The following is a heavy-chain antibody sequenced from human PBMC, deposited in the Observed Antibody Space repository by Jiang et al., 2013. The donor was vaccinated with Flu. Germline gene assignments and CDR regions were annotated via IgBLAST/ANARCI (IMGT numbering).Heavy chain of an antibody. Sequence: GAEVKKPGSSVKVSCKASGGAFSNYAINWVRQAPGQGLEWMGRNIPILDTTNYAQKFQGRVIITADKSASTAYMELSSLRSEDTAVYYCSRGRIGGLDYFDSWGQGTLVTVSS. V-gene: IGHV1-69*04. D-gene: IGHD3/OR15-3a*01. CDR2: NIPILDTT. CDR1: GGAFSNYA. J-gene: IGHJ4*02. CDR3: SRGRIGGLDYFDS.